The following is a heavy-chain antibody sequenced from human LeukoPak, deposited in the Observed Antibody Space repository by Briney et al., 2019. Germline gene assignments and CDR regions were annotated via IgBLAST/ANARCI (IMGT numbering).Heavy chain of an antibody. J-gene: IGHJ4*02. CDR3: ASDCYSGCGFNCPGYY. D-gene: IGHD5-12*01. Sequence: GGSLRLSCAASGFTFSRYAMNWVRQAPGKGLEYVSVISSNGGSTYYANSVRGRFTISRDNSKNTLYLQMGSLRAEDMAVYYCASDCYSGCGFNCPGYYWGEGTLVTVSS. V-gene: IGHV3-64*01. CDR1: GFTFSRYA. CDR2: ISSNGGST.